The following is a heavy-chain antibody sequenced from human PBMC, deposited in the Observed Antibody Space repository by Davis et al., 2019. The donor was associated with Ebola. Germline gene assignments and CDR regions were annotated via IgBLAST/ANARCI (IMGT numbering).Heavy chain of an antibody. CDR1: GFTFSDYY. D-gene: IGHD3-9*01. Sequence: SCAASGFTFSDYYMSWIRQPPGKGLEWIGYIYHSGSTYYNPSLKSRVTISVDRSKNQFSLKLSSVTAADTAVYYCARGGPFILRFDPWGQGTLVTVSS. CDR3: ARGGPFILRFDP. J-gene: IGHJ5*02. CDR2: IYHSGST. V-gene: IGHV4-30-2*01.